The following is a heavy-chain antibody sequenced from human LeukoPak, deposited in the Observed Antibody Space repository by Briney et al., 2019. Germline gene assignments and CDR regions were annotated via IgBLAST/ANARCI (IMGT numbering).Heavy chain of an antibody. V-gene: IGHV3-23*01. J-gene: IGHJ4*02. CDR2: ISNSGGRT. Sequence: GGSLRLSCAASGFTFSSYAMSWVRQAPGKGLEWVSSISNSGGRTFYTDSVKGRLTISRDNSKITLYLQMNSLRAEDTAVYYCAKSYNGYESKPDYWGQGTLVTVSS. D-gene: IGHD5-12*01. CDR3: AKSYNGYESKPDY. CDR1: GFTFSSYA.